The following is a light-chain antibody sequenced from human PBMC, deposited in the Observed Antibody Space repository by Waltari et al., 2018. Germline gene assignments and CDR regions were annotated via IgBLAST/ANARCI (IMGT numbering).Light chain of an antibody. CDR1: QGISNS. J-gene: IGKJ1*01. Sequence: DIQMTQSPSSLSASVGDRVTIPCRASQGISNSLAWYQQNPGKAPELLLYGTSRLQSGVPSRFSGSGSGTDYTLTISSLQPEDFATYYCQQYYITPRTFGQGTKVEIK. V-gene: IGKV1-NL1*01. CDR3: QQYYITPRT. CDR2: GTS.